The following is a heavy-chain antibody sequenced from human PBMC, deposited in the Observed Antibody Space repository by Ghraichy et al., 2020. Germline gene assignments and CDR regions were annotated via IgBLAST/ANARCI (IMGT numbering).Heavy chain of an antibody. CDR1: GFTFSSYG. J-gene: IGHJ6*02. V-gene: IGHV3-33*06. CDR3: AKETPESYGMDV. CDR2: IWYDGSNK. Sequence: LSLTCAASGFTFSSYGMHWVRQAPGKGLEWVAVIWYDGSNKYYADSVKGRFTISRDNSKNTLYLQMNSLRAEDTAVYYCAKETPESYGMDVWGQGTTVTVSS.